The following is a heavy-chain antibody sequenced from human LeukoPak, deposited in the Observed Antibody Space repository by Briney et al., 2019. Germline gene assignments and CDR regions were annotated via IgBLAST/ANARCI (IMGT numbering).Heavy chain of an antibody. CDR2: IYYSGST. CDR3: ARDLGYCSSTSCYKNDDAFDI. D-gene: IGHD2-2*02. Sequence: SETLSLTCTVSGGSTSSGGYYWSWIRQHPGKGLEWIGYIYYSGSTYYNPSLKSRVTISVDTSKNQFSLKLSSVTAADTAVYYCARDLGYCSSTSCYKNDDAFDIWGQGTMVTVSS. CDR1: GGSTSSGGYY. J-gene: IGHJ3*02. V-gene: IGHV4-31*03.